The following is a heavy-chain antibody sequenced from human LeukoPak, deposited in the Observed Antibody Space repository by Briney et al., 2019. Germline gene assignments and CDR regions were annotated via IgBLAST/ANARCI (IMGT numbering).Heavy chain of an antibody. V-gene: IGHV3-23*01. CDR2: ISANGINT. J-gene: IGHJ4*02. Sequence: GGSLRLSCAASGFSFSIYGMSWVRQAPGKGLHWLSAISANGINTYYADSVKGRFTISSDNSKNTLYLHMHSLRADDTALYYCAKDLHGAFDYWGQGTLVTVSS. CDR3: AKDLHGAFDY. CDR1: GFSFSIYG. D-gene: IGHD3-10*01.